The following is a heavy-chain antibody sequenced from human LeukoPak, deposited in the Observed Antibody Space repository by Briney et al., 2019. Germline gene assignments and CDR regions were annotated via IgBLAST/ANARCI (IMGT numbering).Heavy chain of an antibody. J-gene: IGHJ4*02. CDR2: IYYSGST. Sequence: SETLSLTCTVSGGSISSYYWSWIRQPPGKGLEWIGYIYYSGSTNYNPALKSRVTISVGTSKNQFSLKLSSVTAADTAVYYCARDPNLQYYFDYWGQGTLVTVSS. CDR1: GGSISSYY. V-gene: IGHV4-59*01. CDR3: ARDPNLQYYFDY.